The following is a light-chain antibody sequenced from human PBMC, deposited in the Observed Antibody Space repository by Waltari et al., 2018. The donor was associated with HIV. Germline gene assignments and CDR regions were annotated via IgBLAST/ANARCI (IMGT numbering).Light chain of an antibody. Sequence: QSVLTQPPSVSGAPGQRVNISCNGRSSSIGAGYDVNWYQHLPGLAPKLLIFATSRRPSGIPDRFSGSKSGTSASLGITGLQAQDEADYYCQSYDAALRGAQFGGGTRLTVL. CDR2: ATS. CDR3: QSYDAALRGAQ. J-gene: IGLJ2*01. V-gene: IGLV1-40*01. CDR1: SSSIGAGYD.